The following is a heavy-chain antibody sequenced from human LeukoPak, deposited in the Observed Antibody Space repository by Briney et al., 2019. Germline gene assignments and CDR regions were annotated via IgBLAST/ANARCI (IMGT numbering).Heavy chain of an antibody. V-gene: IGHV3-49*03. D-gene: IGHD2-15*01. J-gene: IGHJ4*02. Sequence: GGSLRLSCTTSGFTFGDYTITWIRQAPGKGLEWVCFIRKKADGGTPEYAASVKGRFTVSRDDSKSIAYLRMNSLKTEDTAVYYCTRDPPTRYWGQGTLVSVSS. CDR3: TRDPPTRY. CDR1: GFTFGDYT. CDR2: IRKKADGGTP.